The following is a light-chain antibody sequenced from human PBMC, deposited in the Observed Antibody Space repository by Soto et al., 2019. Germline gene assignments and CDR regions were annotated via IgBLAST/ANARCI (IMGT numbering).Light chain of an antibody. CDR2: GAS. CDR3: QQYGSSPLT. V-gene: IGKV3-20*01. J-gene: IGKJ4*01. Sequence: EIVLTQSPGTLSASPGERVTLSCXXSQSVSSSYLAWYQQKPGQAPRLLIYGASSRATGIPDRFSGSGSGTDFTLTISRLEPEDFAVYYCQQYGSSPLTFGGGTKVDIK. CDR1: QSVSSSY.